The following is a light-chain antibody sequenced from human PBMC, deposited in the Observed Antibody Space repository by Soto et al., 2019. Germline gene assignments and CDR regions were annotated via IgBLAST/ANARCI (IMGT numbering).Light chain of an antibody. CDR2: DAS. CDR1: QSIGSW. Sequence: DIQMTQSPSTLSASVGDRVTITCRASQSIGSWLAWYQQKPGKPPKFLIYDASSLESGVPSRFSGSGSGTEFTLTISSLQPDDFATYYCQQCNTYPLTFGGGTKVEIK. V-gene: IGKV1-5*01. CDR3: QQCNTYPLT. J-gene: IGKJ4*01.